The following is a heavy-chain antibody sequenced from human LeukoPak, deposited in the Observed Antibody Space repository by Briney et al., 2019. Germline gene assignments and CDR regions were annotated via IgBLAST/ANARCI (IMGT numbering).Heavy chain of an antibody. CDR2: IKNDGSST. D-gene: IGHD2-15*01. V-gene: IGHV3-74*03. J-gene: IGHJ4*02. Sequence: GGSLRLSCAASGFTFSRYWMHWVRQAPGKGLVWVSLIKNDGSSTTYADSVKGRFTISRDNTKNTLFLQMNSLRADDTAIYYCVRDFSCSGGSCPLFDSWGQGTPVSVSS. CDR3: VRDFSCSGGSCPLFDS. CDR1: GFTFSRYW.